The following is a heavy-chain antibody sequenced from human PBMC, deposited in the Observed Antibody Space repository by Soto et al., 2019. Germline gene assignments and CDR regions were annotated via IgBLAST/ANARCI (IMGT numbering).Heavy chain of an antibody. CDR1: GGTFSSYA. D-gene: IGHD3-22*01. CDR2: IIPIFGTA. V-gene: IGHV1-69*06. CDR3: ASRYYYDSSGYYSYFDY. Sequence: GASVKVSCKASGGTFSSYAISWVRQAPGQGLEWMGGIIPIFGTANYAQKFQGRVTITADKSTSTAYMELSSLRSEDTAVYYCASRYYYDSSGYYSYFDYWGQGTLVTVSS. J-gene: IGHJ4*02.